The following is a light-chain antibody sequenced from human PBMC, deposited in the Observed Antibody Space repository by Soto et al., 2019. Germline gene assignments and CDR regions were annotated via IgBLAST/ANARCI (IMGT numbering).Light chain of an antibody. CDR3: AAWDDSLSVWV. J-gene: IGLJ3*02. Sequence: QPVLTQPPSASGTPGQRVTISCSGSSSNIGSNYVYWYQQLPGTAPKLLIYRNNQRPSGVPDRFSGSKSGTSASLAISGLRSEDEADYYCAAWDDSLSVWVFGGGTKLT. CDR2: RNN. V-gene: IGLV1-47*01. CDR1: SSNIGSNY.